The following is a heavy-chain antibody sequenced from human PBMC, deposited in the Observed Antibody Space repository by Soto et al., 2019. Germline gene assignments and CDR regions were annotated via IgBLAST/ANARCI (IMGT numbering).Heavy chain of an antibody. CDR1: GGSITSRYY. V-gene: IGHV4-39*01. CDR3: ATHNWNLDP. D-gene: IGHD1-20*01. CDR2: IYYSGST. Sequence: PSETLSLTCTVSGGSITSRYYWGWIRQPPGKGLEWIGSIYYSGSTYYNPSLKSRVTISVDTSKNQFSLKLSSVTAADTAVYYCATHNWNLDPWGQGTLVTVSS. J-gene: IGHJ1*01.